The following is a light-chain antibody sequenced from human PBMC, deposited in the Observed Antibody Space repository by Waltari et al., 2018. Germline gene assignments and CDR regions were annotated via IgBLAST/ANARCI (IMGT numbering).Light chain of an antibody. Sequence: QSALTQPAPVSGSPGQSITIPCTGSTSDVGGYNLVSWYRQCPNKVPQLIIYEGTRRPSGVSSRVSASKSGNTASLTISGLQAEDEALYFCSSYARSDNSVLFGGGTQLSVL. J-gene: IGLJ2*01. CDR2: EGT. CDR3: SSYARSDNSVL. V-gene: IGLV2-23*01. CDR1: TSDVGGYNL.